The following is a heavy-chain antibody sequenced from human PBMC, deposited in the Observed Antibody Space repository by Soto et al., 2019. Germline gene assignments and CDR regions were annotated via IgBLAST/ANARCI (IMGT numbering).Heavy chain of an antibody. V-gene: IGHV4-59*08. J-gene: IGHJ4*02. CDR2: IYYSGST. CDR1: GGSISSYY. Sequence: PSETLSLTCTVSGGSISSYYWSWIRQPPGKGLEWIGYIYYSGSTNYNPSLKSRVTISVDTSKNQFSLKLSSVTAADTAVYYCARHEASRPQPFDYWGQGTLVTVSS. D-gene: IGHD2-2*01. CDR3: ARHEASRPQPFDY.